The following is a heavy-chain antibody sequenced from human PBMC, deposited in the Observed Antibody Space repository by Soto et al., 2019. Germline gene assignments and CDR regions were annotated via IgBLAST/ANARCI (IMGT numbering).Heavy chain of an antibody. D-gene: IGHD2-8*01. CDR2: IRSKAYGGTT. CDR3: TRDSLVYAISDEKFPYDP. J-gene: IGHJ5*02. V-gene: IGHV3-49*03. Sequence: GGSLRLSCTASGFTFGDYAMSWFRQAPGKGLEWVGFIRSKAYGGTTEYAASVKGRFTISRDDSKSIAYLQMNSLKTEDTAVYYCTRDSLVYAISDEKFPYDPWGQGTLVTVSS. CDR1: GFTFGDYA.